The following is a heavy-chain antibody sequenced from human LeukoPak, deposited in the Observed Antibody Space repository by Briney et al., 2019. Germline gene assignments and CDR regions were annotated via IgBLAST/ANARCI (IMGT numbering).Heavy chain of an antibody. V-gene: IGHV4-34*01. CDR1: GGSFSGYY. Sequence: PSETLSLTCSVYGGSFSGYYWSWIRQPPGKGLEWIGEINHSGRINYNPSLKSRVTISVDTSKNQFSLKLSSVTAADTAVYYCARVEEVSYGSGTLQSYYYYMDVWGKGTTVTVSS. D-gene: IGHD3-10*01. CDR3: ARVEEVSYGSGTLQSYYYYMDV. CDR2: INHSGRI. J-gene: IGHJ6*03.